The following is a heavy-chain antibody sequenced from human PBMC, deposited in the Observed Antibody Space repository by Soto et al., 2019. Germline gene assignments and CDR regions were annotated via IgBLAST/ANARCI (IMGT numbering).Heavy chain of an antibody. CDR3: AKDQASGQGSFDS. J-gene: IGHJ4*02. V-gene: IGHV3-30*18. CDR2: ISYDGSNQ. CDR1: GFTFNIYG. Sequence: WGSLRLSCAASGFTFNIYGMHWVRQAPDKGLEWVALISYDGSNQYYADSVKGRFTISRDNSKNTLFLQMNSLRADDTAVYYCAKDQASGQGSFDSWGQGTLVTVSS.